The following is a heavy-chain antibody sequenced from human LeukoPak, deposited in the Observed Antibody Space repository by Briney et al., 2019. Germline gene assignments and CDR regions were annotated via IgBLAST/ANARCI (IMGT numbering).Heavy chain of an antibody. CDR3: AREESGGYFDY. J-gene: IGHJ4*02. CDR1: GFTFTNYY. D-gene: IGHD2-8*02. CDR2: INPSGSNT. Sequence: ASVKVSCKASGFTFTNYYMHWVRRAPGQGLEWMGLINPSGSNTNYAQKFRGRVTMTRDTSATTVYMELSSLRPEDTAVYYCAREESGGYFDYGGQGTLVTVSS. V-gene: IGHV1-46*01.